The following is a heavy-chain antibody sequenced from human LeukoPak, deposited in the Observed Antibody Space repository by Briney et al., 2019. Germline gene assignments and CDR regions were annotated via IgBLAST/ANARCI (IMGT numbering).Heavy chain of an antibody. J-gene: IGHJ4*02. CDR2: INHSGST. V-gene: IGHV4-34*01. Sequence: SETLSLTCAVYGGSFSGYYWSWIRQPPGKGLEWIGEINHSGSTNYNPSLKSRVTISVDTSENQFSLKLSSVTAADTAVYYCARGRITGTRIYFDYWGQGTLVTVSS. CDR1: GGSFSGYY. CDR3: ARGRITGTRIYFDY. D-gene: IGHD1-7*01.